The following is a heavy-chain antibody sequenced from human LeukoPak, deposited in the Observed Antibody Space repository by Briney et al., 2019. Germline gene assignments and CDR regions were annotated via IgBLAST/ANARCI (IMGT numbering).Heavy chain of an antibody. J-gene: IGHJ4*02. Sequence: SETLSLTCSVSGDSVSEYYWTWIRQRPGKGLEWIGYFYYYSGSTHYNPSFKSRGTVSLDTSRDQFSLSLSSVTAADTAVYYCAKYSQAYHGGDSYYPLFDLWGQGSLVTVSS. CDR2: FYYYSGST. D-gene: IGHD2-21*02. CDR3: AKYSQAYHGGDSYYPLFDL. CDR1: GDSVSEYY. V-gene: IGHV4-59*02.